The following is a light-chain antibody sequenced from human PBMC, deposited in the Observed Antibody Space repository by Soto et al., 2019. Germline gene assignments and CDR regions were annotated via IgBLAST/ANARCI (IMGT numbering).Light chain of an antibody. CDR2: GNS. V-gene: IGLV1-40*01. Sequence: QSVLTQPPSVSGAPGQTVTISCTGSSSNIGAGYDVHWYQQLPGTAPKLLIYGNSNRPSGVPDRFSGSKSGTSASLAITGLQAEDEADYYCQSYDSRLSAYYVFGTGTKVTVL. CDR1: SSNIGAGYD. CDR3: QSYDSRLSAYYV. J-gene: IGLJ1*01.